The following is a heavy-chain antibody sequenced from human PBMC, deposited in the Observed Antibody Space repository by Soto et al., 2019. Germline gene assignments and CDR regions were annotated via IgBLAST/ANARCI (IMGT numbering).Heavy chain of an antibody. CDR2: IYYSGST. V-gene: IGHV4-39*01. Sequence: QLQLQESGPGLVKPSETLSLTCTVSGGSISSSSYYWGWIRQPPGKGLEWIGSIYYSGSTYYNPSLKSRVTISVDTSKNQFSLKLSSVTAADTAVYYCARQSGYSYDLLDYWGQGTLVTVSS. J-gene: IGHJ4*02. CDR3: ARQSGYSYDLLDY. CDR1: GGSISSSSYY. D-gene: IGHD5-18*01.